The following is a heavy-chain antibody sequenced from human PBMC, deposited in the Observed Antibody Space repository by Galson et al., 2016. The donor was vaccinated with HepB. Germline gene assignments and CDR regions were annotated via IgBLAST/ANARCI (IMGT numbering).Heavy chain of an antibody. CDR1: GGSISSGGYY. D-gene: IGHD3-22*01. CDR2: IHYSGST. J-gene: IGHJ4*02. Sequence: LSLTCTVSGGSISSGGYYWSWIRQHPGKGLEWIGNIHYSGSTYYNPSLKSRVTISVDTSKNQFSLKLSSVTAADTAVYYCARSEASNGPDYWGQGTLVTVSS. V-gene: IGHV4-31*03. CDR3: ARSEASNGPDY.